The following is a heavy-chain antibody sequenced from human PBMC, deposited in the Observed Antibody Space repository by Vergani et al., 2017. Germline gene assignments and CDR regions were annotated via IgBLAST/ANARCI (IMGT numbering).Heavy chain of an antibody. CDR2: ISSSSSYI. CDR3: ARMYEFWSGSLKYYYGMDV. V-gene: IGHV3-21*01. D-gene: IGHD3-3*01. CDR1: GFTFSIYS. J-gene: IGHJ6*02. Sequence: EVQLVESGGGLVKPGGSLRLSCAASGFTFSIYSMNWVRQAPGKGLEWVSSISSSSSYIYYADSVKGRFTISRDNAKNSLYLQMNSLRAEDTAVYYCARMYEFWSGSLKYYYGMDVWGQGTTVTVSS.